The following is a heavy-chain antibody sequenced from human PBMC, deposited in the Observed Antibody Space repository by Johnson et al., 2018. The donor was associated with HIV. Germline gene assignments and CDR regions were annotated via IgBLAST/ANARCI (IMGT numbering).Heavy chain of an antibody. V-gene: IGHV3-33*08. CDR3: TAPVVVTHLDAFDI. Sequence: QVQLVESGGGLVQPGGSLTLSCVSSGLSFSNLGIHWVRQAPGKGLEWVTVIWYDGSNKHYADSVKGRFTISRDNSKNTLYLQMNSLKSEDTAVYYCTAPVVVTHLDAFDIWGQGTMVTVSS. J-gene: IGHJ3*02. CDR2: IWYDGSNK. D-gene: IGHD2-21*02. CDR1: GLSFSNLG.